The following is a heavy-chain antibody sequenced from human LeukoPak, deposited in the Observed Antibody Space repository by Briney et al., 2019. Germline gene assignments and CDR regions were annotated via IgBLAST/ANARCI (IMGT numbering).Heavy chain of an antibody. Sequence: GGSLRLSCAASGFTFSSYAMSWVRQAPGKGLDWVSGISGSDGSTYYADSVKGRFTISRDNSKNTLYLQMNSLRAEDTAVYYCAKETSSGDFVTIDCWGQGALVTVSS. D-gene: IGHD1-26*01. CDR1: GFTFSSYA. CDR3: AKETSSGDFVTIDC. J-gene: IGHJ4*02. V-gene: IGHV3-23*01. CDR2: ISGSDGST.